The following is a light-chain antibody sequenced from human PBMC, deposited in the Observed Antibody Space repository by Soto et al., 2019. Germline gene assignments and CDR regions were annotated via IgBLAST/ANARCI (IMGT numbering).Light chain of an antibody. J-gene: IGKJ4*01. V-gene: IGKV1-9*01. Sequence: DIPMTQSPSTLSAYVGDRVTITCRASQGITSYLAWYQQRPGKAPRLLIYSASTLQSGVPSRFSGSGYGTDFSLTISNLQPEDFATYYCQQLYSHPLTFGGGTKVDIK. CDR3: QQLYSHPLT. CDR2: SAS. CDR1: QGITSY.